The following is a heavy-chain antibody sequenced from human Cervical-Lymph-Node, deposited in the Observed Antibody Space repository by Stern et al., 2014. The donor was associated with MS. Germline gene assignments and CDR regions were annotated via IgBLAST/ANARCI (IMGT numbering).Heavy chain of an antibody. D-gene: IGHD3-3*01. CDR1: GFTFGAYA. CDR3: TSSIFGVVALGWFDP. V-gene: IGHV3-49*05. J-gene: IGHJ5*02. Sequence: EVQLVESGGGLVKPGRSLRLSCTASGFTFGAYAMRWFRQAPGQGLEWVGFIRRKAYGGTTEYAASVKGRFTISRDDSKSIAYLQMNSLKTEDTAVYYCTSSIFGVVALGWFDPWGQGTLVTVSS. CDR2: IRRKAYGGTT.